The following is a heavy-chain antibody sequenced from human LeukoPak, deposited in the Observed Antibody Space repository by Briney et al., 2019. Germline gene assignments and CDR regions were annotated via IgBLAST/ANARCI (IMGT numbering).Heavy chain of an antibody. J-gene: IGHJ6*02. Sequence: PSETLSLTCAVYGGSFSGYYWSWIRQPPGKGLEWIGSIYYSGSTYYNPSLKSRVTISVDTSKNQFSLKLSSVTAADTAVYYCARGGYSSGWAALGMDVWGQGTTVTVSS. CDR3: ARGGYSSGWAALGMDV. CDR1: GGSFSGYY. CDR2: IYYSGST. D-gene: IGHD6-19*01. V-gene: IGHV4-34*01.